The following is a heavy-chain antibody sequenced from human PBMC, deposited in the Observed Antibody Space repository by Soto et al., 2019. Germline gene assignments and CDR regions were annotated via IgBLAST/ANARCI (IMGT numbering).Heavy chain of an antibody. V-gene: IGHV3-23*01. CDR2: ISGSGGST. Sequence: PGVSLRLSFASSGFTFSSYALSWIRQAPGKGLEWVSAISGSGGSTYYADSVKGRFTISRDNSKNTLYLQMNSLRAEDTAVYYCAKACYYDSSGYGVTLYYFDYWGQGT. CDR1: GFTFSSYA. J-gene: IGHJ4*02. CDR3: AKACYYDSSGYGVTLYYFDY. D-gene: IGHD3-22*01.